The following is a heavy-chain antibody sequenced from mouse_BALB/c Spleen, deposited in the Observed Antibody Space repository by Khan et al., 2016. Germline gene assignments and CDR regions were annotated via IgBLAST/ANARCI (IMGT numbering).Heavy chain of an antibody. V-gene: IGHV7-3*02. CDR1: GFTFTDYY. J-gene: IGHJ1*01. CDR2: IRNKANGYTT. CDR3: ARDEGNSPYWYFDV. Sequence: EVELVESGGGLVQPGGSLRLSCATSGFTFTDYYMSWVRQPPGKALEWLGFIRNKANGYTTEYSESVKGRFTISRDNSQSIIHLQMNTLRAEDSATYYCARDEGNSPYWYFDVWGAGNTVTVSS. D-gene: IGHD2-1*01.